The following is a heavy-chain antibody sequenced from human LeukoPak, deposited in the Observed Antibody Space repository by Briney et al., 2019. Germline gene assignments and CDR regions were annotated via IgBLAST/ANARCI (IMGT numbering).Heavy chain of an antibody. CDR3: AKLCESSTSCRFRDY. J-gene: IGHJ4*02. V-gene: IGHV3-23*01. CDR1: GFTFSSYA. Sequence: GGSLRLSCAASGFTFSSYAMSWVRQAPGKGLEWDSAISGSGGSTYYADSVKGRFTISRDNSKNTLYLQMNSLRAEDTAVYYCAKLCESSTSCRFRDYWGQGTLVTVSS. CDR2: ISGSGGST. D-gene: IGHD2-2*01.